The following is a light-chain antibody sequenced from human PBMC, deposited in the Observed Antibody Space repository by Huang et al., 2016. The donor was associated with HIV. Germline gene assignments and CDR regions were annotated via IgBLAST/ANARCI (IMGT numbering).Light chain of an antibody. V-gene: IGKV1-33*01. J-gene: IGKJ3*01. Sequence: DIQMTQSPSSLSASVGDRVTITCQASQDISNSLNWYQQKPGKAPKLLIYDASNLETGVSSRFSGSGSGTDFTFTISSLQPEDIATYYCQQNDNVPRFTFGPGTKVDIK. CDR3: QQNDNVPRFT. CDR1: QDISNS. CDR2: DAS.